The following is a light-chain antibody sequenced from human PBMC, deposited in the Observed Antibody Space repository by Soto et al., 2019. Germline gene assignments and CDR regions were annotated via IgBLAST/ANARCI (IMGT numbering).Light chain of an antibody. CDR1: QSITNNF. J-gene: IGKJ2*01. CDR2: GAS. CDR3: HHYDRSSST. V-gene: IGKV3-20*01. Sequence: EIVLTQSPGTLSLSPGERATLSCRASQSITNNFLAWYQQKPGQAPRLLIYGASSRATGIPDRFSGSGSGTDFTLTISRLEPEDFAVYYCHHYDRSSSTFGHGAKLEIK.